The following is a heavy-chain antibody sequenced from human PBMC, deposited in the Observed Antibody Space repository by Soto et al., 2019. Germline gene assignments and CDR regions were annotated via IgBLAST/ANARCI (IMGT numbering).Heavy chain of an antibody. CDR1: GGSFSGYY. CDR2: IYYSGST. V-gene: IGHV4-59*08. CDR3: ARREGRY. J-gene: IGHJ4*02. Sequence: SETLSLTCAVYGGSFSGYYWSWIRQPPGKGLEWIGYIYYSGSTNYNPSLKSRVTISVDTSKNQFSLKLSSVTAADTAVYYCARREGRYWGQGTLVTVSS. D-gene: IGHD3-10*01.